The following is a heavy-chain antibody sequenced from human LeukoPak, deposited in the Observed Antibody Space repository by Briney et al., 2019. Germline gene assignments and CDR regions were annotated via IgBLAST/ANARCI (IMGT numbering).Heavy chain of an antibody. CDR2: IYPGDSDT. Sequence: GESLKISCEGSGYSFTSYWIGWVRQMPGKGLEWMGIIYPGDSDTRYSPSFQGQVTISADKSISTAYLQWSSLKASDTAMYYCARHPSYGDYYYYYMDVWGKGTTVTVSS. V-gene: IGHV5-51*01. CDR3: ARHPSYGDYYYYYMDV. J-gene: IGHJ6*03. D-gene: IGHD4-17*01. CDR1: GYSFTSYW.